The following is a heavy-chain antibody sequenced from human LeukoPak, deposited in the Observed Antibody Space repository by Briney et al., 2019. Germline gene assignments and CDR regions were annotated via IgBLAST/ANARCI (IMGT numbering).Heavy chain of an antibody. CDR3: ARPSRSLWFGDLYFDY. CDR1: GGPFSGYH. J-gene: IGHJ4*02. D-gene: IGHD3-10*01. CDR2: INHNGNT. V-gene: IGHV4-34*01. Sequence: SETLSLTCAVYGGPFSGYHWTWIRQPPGQGLEWIGEINHNGNTNYNPSLKSRVTISVDTPKNQFSLELSFVTAADTAVYYCARPSRSLWFGDLYFDYWGEGTLVTVSS.